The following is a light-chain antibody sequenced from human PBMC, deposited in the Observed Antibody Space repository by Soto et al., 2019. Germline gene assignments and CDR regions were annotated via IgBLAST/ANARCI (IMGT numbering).Light chain of an antibody. CDR1: QGISNW. CDR3: QQYSSYPT. Sequence: IHMTQSPATLSASRLDAVTSSFLASQGISNWLAWYQQKPGKAPKLLICHASSVESGVPSRFSGSGSGTEFTLTISSLQHDDFATYYWQQYSSYPTFGQGTKVDI. CDR2: HAS. J-gene: IGKJ1*01. V-gene: IGKV1-5*01.